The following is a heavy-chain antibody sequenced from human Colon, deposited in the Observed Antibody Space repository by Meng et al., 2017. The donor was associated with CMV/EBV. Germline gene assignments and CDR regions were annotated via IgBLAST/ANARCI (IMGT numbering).Heavy chain of an antibody. Sequence: ASVKVSCKASGYTFTDYYIHWVRQAPGHGLEWMGWINPNSGGTNYAQKFQGRVTMTRDMSISTAYMELSSLRSEDTAVYYCARGPPAGYCSSTSCYYYYYGMDVWGQGTTVTVSS. D-gene: IGHD2-2*01. V-gene: IGHV1-2*02. J-gene: IGHJ6*02. CDR1: GYTFTDYY. CDR3: ARGPPAGYCSSTSCYYYYYGMDV. CDR2: INPNSGGT.